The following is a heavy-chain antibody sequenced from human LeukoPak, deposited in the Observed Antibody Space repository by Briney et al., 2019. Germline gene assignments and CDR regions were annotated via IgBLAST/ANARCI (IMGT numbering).Heavy chain of an antibody. J-gene: IGHJ4*02. CDR2: MNPNSGNT. Sequence: ASVKVSCKASGYTLTSYDINWGRQATGQGLEWMGWMNPNSGNTGYAQKFQGRVTMTRNTSIRTAYMELSSLRSEDTAVYYCATTTAYSRHDYWGQGTLVTVSS. V-gene: IGHV1-8*01. D-gene: IGHD4-17*01. CDR1: GYTLTSYD. CDR3: ATTTAYSRHDY.